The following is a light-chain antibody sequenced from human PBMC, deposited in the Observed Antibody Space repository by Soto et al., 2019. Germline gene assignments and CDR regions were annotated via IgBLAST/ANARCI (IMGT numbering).Light chain of an antibody. CDR3: QKYNSARFT. CDR2: AAS. J-gene: IGKJ3*01. V-gene: IGKV1-27*01. CDR1: QGISNY. Sequence: DIQMTQSPSSLSASVGDRVTITCRASQGISNYLAWYQQKPGKVPKLLIYAASTLQAGVPSRFSGSGSGTVFTITISSLQHEDVATYYCQKYNSARFTFGPGTKVDIK.